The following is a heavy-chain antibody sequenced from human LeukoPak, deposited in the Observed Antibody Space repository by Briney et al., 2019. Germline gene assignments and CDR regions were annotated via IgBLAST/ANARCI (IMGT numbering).Heavy chain of an antibody. V-gene: IGHV4-34*01. CDR3: ARGRPKYYYGSGSYPPKCYFDY. D-gene: IGHD3-10*01. Sequence: SETLSLTCAISGASFSGYSWTWIRQPPGKGLEWIGEFSHTGSPIYNPSLKSRVTISVDTSKNQFSLKLSSVTAADTAVYYCARGRPKYYYGSGSYPPKCYFDYWGQGTLVTVSS. CDR2: FSHTGSP. J-gene: IGHJ4*02. CDR1: GASFSGYS.